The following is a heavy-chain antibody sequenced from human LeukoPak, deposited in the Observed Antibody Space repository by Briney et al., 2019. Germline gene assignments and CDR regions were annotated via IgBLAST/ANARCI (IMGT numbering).Heavy chain of an antibody. CDR3: ARVFWGLYYYYMDV. D-gene: IGHD3-16*01. Sequence: GGSLRLSCAASGFTFSSYEMNWVRQAPGKGLEWVSYISSSGSTIYYADSVKGRFTISRDNAKNSLYLQMNSLRAEDTAVYYCARVFWGLYYYYMDVWGKGTTVTISS. CDR1: GFTFSSYE. V-gene: IGHV3-48*03. CDR2: ISSSGSTI. J-gene: IGHJ6*03.